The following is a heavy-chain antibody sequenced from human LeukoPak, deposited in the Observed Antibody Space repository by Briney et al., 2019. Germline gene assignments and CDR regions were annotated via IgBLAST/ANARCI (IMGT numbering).Heavy chain of an antibody. CDR1: GGTFSSYA. V-gene: IGHV1-69*13. D-gene: IGHD3-22*01. Sequence: EASVKVSCKASGGTFSSYAISWVRQAPGQGLEWMGGIIPIFGTANYAQKFQGRVTITADESTSTAYMELSSLRSEDTAVYYCASGSSGYYYWFDPWGQGTLVTVSS. J-gene: IGHJ5*02. CDR2: IIPIFGTA. CDR3: ASGSSGYYYWFDP.